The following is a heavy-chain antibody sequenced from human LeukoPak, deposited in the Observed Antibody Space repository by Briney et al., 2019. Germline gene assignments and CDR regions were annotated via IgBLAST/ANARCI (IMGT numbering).Heavy chain of an antibody. V-gene: IGHV3-23*01. CDR2: ISGSGGST. Sequence: PGGSLRLSCAASGFTFSSYAMSWVRQAPGKGLEWVSAISGSGGSTYYADSVKGRFTISRDNSKNTLYLQMNSLRAEDTAVYYCAKKVYYYDSSGYYEDLFDYWGQGTLVTVSS. CDR3: AKKVYYYDSSGYYEDLFDY. J-gene: IGHJ4*02. CDR1: GFTFSSYA. D-gene: IGHD3-22*01.